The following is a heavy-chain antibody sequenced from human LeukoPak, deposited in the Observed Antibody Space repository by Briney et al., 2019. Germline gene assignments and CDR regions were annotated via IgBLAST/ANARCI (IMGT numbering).Heavy chain of an antibody. V-gene: IGHV1-69*13. D-gene: IGHD2-21*02. J-gene: IGHJ4*02. CDR2: IIPIFGTA. Sequence: SVKVFCKASGGTFSSYAISWVRQAPGQGLEWMGGIIPIFGTANYAQKFQGRVTITADESTSTAYMELSSLRSEDTAVYYCASILAYCGGDCYQVDYWGQGTLVTVSS. CDR1: GGTFSSYA. CDR3: ASILAYCGGDCYQVDY.